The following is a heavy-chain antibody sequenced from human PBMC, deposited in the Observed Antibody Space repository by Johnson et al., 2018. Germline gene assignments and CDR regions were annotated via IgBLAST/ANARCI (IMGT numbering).Heavy chain of an antibody. CDR2: MSYDGSNK. V-gene: IGHV3-30*03. CDR1: GFTFSSYG. D-gene: IGHD2-15*01. CDR3: ARDAAYCSGANCYPFFYYFMDV. J-gene: IGHJ6*03. Sequence: QVQLVQSGGGVVQPGRSLRLSCAASGFTFSSYGMHWVRQAPGKGLEWVAVMSYDGSNKYYSASVKGRFTISRDNSKNTVELQMNSLRAEDTAVYYCARDAAYCSGANCYPFFYYFMDVWGKGTTVTVSS.